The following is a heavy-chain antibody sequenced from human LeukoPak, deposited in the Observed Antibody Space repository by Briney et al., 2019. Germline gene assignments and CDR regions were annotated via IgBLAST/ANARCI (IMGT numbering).Heavy chain of an antibody. J-gene: IGHJ4*02. V-gene: IGHV4-4*02. Sequence: PSGTLSLTCGVSGGSVINTNWWPWGRQPPGKGLEWIGEVHLDGRTNYNPSLESRLTMSVDVSENQVSLKLTSVTAADTAVYYCAREGGFYRPLDYSGQGTLVTVSS. CDR2: VHLDGRT. D-gene: IGHD3-3*01. CDR1: GGSVINTNW. CDR3: AREGGFYRPLDY.